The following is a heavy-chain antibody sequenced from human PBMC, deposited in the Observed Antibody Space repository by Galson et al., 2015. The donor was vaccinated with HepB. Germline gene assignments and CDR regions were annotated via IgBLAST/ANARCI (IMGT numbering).Heavy chain of an antibody. D-gene: IGHD6-19*01. CDR2: TYYRSKWYN. V-gene: IGHV6-1*01. CDR3: ARQCRIPVAGAYYYFYYYIDV. Sequence: CAISGDSVSTNIVAWNWIRQSPSRGLEWLGRTYYRSKWYNDYAVSVQSRITINPDTSRNQFSLQLNSVTPEDTAVYYCARQCRIPVAGAYYYFYYYIDVWGKGTTVTVSS. CDR1: GDSVSTNIVA. J-gene: IGHJ6*03.